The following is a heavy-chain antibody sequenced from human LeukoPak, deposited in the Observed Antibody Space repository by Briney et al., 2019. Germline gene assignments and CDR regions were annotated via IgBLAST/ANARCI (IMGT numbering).Heavy chain of an antibody. D-gene: IGHD2-2*01. J-gene: IGHJ6*03. CDR3: AGADCSSTSCYGLYYYYYMDV. Sequence: ASVKVSCKASGGTFSSYAISWVRQAPGQGLEWMGGIIPIFGTANYAQKFQGRVTITTDESTSTAYMELSSLRSEDTAVYYCAGADCSSTSCYGLYYYYYMDVWGKGTTVTVSS. V-gene: IGHV1-69*05. CDR2: IIPIFGTA. CDR1: GGTFSSYA.